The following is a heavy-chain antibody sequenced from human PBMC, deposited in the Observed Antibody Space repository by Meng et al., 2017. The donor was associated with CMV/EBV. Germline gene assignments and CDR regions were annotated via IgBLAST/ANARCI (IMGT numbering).Heavy chain of an antibody. Sequence: GESLKISCAASGFTFSSYAMSWVRQAPGKGLEWVSVIHSGGSSTYYADSVKGRFTNSSDNSKNTLYLQMNSLRAEDTAVYYCAKGGSLRYFDWYPVDYWGQGTLVTVSS. CDR1: GFTFSSYA. J-gene: IGHJ4*02. V-gene: IGHV3-23*03. D-gene: IGHD3-9*01. CDR3: AKGGSLRYFDWYPVDY. CDR2: IHSGGSST.